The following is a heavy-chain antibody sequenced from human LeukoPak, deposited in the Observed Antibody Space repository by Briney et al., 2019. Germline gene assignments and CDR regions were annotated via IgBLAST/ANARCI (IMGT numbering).Heavy chain of an antibody. J-gene: IGHJ4*02. V-gene: IGHV1-18*01. D-gene: IGHD5-24*01. Sequence: ASVKVSCKASGYIFTNYAISWVRQAPGQGLEWMGWISTYNGNTKNAQKLQGRVTMTTDTSTSTAYMELRTLRSDDTAVYYCARDSARENDYWGQGTLVTVSS. CDR2: ISTYNGNT. CDR3: ARDSARENDY. CDR1: GYIFTNYA.